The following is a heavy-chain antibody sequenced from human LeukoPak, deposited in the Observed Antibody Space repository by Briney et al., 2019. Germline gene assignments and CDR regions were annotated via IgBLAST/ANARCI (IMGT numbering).Heavy chain of an antibody. J-gene: IGHJ4*02. V-gene: IGHV4-39*07. Sequence: TSETLSLTCTVSGGSISSSSYYWGWIRQPPGKGLEWIGSIYYSGSTYYNPSLKSRVTISVDTSKNQFSLKLSSVTAADTAVYYCARVGRYNWNGFDYWGQGTLVTVSS. CDR1: GGSISSSSYY. D-gene: IGHD1-20*01. CDR3: ARVGRYNWNGFDY. CDR2: IYYSGST.